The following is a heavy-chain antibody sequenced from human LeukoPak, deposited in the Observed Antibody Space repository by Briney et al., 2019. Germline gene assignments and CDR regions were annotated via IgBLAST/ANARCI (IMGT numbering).Heavy chain of an antibody. CDR1: GGSISSGSYD. CDR3: ARQGGVNACFDY. D-gene: IGHD3-3*01. J-gene: IGHJ4*02. CDR2: ISTRGST. V-gene: IGHV4-61*02. Sequence: PSETLSLTCTVPGGSISSGSYDWSWIRQPAGKGLEGIGRISTRGSTNYNPSLKSRVTISVGTSKNHFSLKLTSMTAADTAVYYCARQGGVNACFDYWGQGTLVTVSS.